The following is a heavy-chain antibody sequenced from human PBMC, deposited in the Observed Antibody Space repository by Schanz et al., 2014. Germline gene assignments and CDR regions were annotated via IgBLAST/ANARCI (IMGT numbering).Heavy chain of an antibody. D-gene: IGHD5-12*01. J-gene: IGHJ4*02. CDR2: INGDGSNT. CDR3: ARKVVATIGGYYDN. Sequence: DVHLLESGGGLVQPGGSLRLSCAASEFTFSTHAMSWVRQAPGKGLEWVSRINGDGSNTNYADSVKGRFTISRDNAKNTLFLQMNSLRAEDTAVYYCARKVVATIGGYYDNWGQGTLVIVSS. CDR1: EFTFSTHA. V-gene: IGHV3-23*01.